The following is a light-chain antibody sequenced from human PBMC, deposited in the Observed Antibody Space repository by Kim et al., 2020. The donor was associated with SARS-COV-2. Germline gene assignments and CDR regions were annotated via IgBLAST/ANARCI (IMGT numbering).Light chain of an antibody. J-gene: IGLJ3*02. Sequence: APGKTATITCGGDDIGTTSVHWYQQKPGQAPVLVIYYDTDRPSGIPERFSASNSGNTATLTVSRVEAGDEADYYCQVWDSGSDQWVFGGGTQLTVL. CDR3: QVWDSGSDQWV. CDR2: YDT. CDR1: DIGTTS. V-gene: IGLV3-21*04.